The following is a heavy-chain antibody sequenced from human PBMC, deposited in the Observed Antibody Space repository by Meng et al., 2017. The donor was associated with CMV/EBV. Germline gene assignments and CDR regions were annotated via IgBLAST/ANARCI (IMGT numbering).Heavy chain of an antibody. J-gene: IGHJ4*02. Sequence: VSGCSVSSGSYYWSWIRQPPGKGLEWIGYIYYSGSTNYNPSLKSRVTISVDTSKNQFSLKLSSVTAADTAVYYCARVKSPFEPYFDYWGQGTLVTVSS. V-gene: IGHV4-61*01. CDR3: ARVKSPFEPYFDY. CDR2: IYYSGST. D-gene: IGHD3-9*01. CDR1: GCSVSSGSYY.